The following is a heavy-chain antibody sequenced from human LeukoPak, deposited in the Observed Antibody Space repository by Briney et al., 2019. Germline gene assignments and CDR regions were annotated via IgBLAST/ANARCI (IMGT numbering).Heavy chain of an antibody. V-gene: IGHV3-23*01. D-gene: IGHD2-21*02. Sequence: GGSLRLSCAASGFTFSSYAMSWVRQAPGKGLEWVSAISGSGGSTYYADSVKGRFTISRDNSKNTLYPQMNSLRAEDTAVYYCAEDESHIVVVTAIPAFDIWGQGTMVTVSS. CDR1: GFTFSSYA. J-gene: IGHJ3*02. CDR3: AEDESHIVVVTAIPAFDI. CDR2: ISGSGGST.